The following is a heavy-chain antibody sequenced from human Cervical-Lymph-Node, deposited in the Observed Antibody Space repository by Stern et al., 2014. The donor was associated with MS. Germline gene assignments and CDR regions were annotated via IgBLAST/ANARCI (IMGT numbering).Heavy chain of an antibody. J-gene: IGHJ4*02. CDR3: AKHACTGAACPFDL. CDR1: GDSISSYTHY. Sequence: QLQLQESGPGLVKPSETLSLTCAVSGDSISSYTHYWAWIRQPPGKGLEWIGSVYYSGATYYNPSLKSPVTISVDTSKNHFSLGPNPCTAADPAVYYCAKHACTGAACPFDLWGQGTLVTVSS. V-gene: IGHV4-39*01. D-gene: IGHD2-8*02. CDR2: VYYSGAT.